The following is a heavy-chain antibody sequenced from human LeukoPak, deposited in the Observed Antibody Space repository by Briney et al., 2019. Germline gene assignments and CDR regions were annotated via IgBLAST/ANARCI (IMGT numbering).Heavy chain of an antibody. Sequence: GGSLRLSCAASGFTFSSYSMNWVRKAPGKGLEWVSYISSSSSTIYYADSVKGRFTISRDNAKNSLYLQMNSLRAEDTAVYYCARAKAAAGTDYFDYWGQGTLVTVSS. J-gene: IGHJ4*02. CDR1: GFTFSSYS. D-gene: IGHD6-13*01. V-gene: IGHV3-48*01. CDR2: ISSSSSTI. CDR3: ARAKAAAGTDYFDY.